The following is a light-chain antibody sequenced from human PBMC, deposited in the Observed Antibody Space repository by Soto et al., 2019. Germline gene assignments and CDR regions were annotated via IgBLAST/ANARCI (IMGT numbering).Light chain of an antibody. CDR2: DVS. CDR1: SSDVGGYNY. V-gene: IGLV2-14*01. CDR3: RSYTSSSTLE. J-gene: IGLJ2*01. Sequence: QSALTQPASVSGSPGQSITFSCTGTSSDVGGYNYVSWYQQHPGKAPKLMIYDVSNRPSGVSNRFSGSKSGNTASLTISGLQAEDEAEYYCRSYTSSSTLEFGGGTKLTVL.